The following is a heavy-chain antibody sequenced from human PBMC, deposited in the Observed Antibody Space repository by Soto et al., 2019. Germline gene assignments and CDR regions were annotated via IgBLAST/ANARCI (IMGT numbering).Heavy chain of an antibody. Sequence: PSETLSLTCTVSGGSISSGGYYWTWIRHPPGKGLEWIGYIYNSGSTYYNPSRRGRLTRSVDTSKNQFSLKLSSVTAADTAVYYCASRRGGRGKVLYPYYHGMDVWGRGTTVTVSS. CDR3: ASRRGGRGKVLYPYYHGMDV. D-gene: IGHD2-15*01. V-gene: IGHV4-31*03. CDR1: GGSISSGGYY. J-gene: IGHJ6*02. CDR2: IYNSGST.